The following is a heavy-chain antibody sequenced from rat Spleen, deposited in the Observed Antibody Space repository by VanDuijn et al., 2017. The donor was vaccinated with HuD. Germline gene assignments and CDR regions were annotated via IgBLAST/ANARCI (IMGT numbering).Heavy chain of an antibody. J-gene: IGHJ2*01. V-gene: IGHV5-31*01. Sequence: EVQLVESGGGLVQPGRSLKLSCVASGFTFNNYWMTWIRQTPGKGLEWIASMTNTGGSTYYPDSVRVRFIISRENAKSTLYLQMNTLRSEDTATYYCTRADYYGGSYPLDYWGHGVMVTVSS. CDR2: MTNTGGST. CDR3: TRADYYGGSYPLDY. D-gene: IGHD1-12*02. CDR1: GFTFNNYW.